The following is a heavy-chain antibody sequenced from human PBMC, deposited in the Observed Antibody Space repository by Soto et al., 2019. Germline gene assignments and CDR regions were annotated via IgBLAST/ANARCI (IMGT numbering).Heavy chain of an antibody. D-gene: IGHD6-19*01. J-gene: IGHJ4*02. Sequence: GGSLRLSXTASGFTFSTHGMSWVRQSPDKGLGWVAVISDDGKSQYYADSVLGRFTISRENSRNTLSLQMDSLTTEDTAVYFCAKDVTQWLAHFDSWGQGTLVTVSS. CDR1: GFTFSTHG. CDR2: ISDDGKSQ. V-gene: IGHV3-30*18. CDR3: AKDVTQWLAHFDS.